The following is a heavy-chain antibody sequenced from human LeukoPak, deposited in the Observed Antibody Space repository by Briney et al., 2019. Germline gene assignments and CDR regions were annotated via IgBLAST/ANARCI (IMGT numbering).Heavy chain of an antibody. CDR1: FNSITNSM. V-gene: IGHV5-51*01. CDR2: VYPDESYT. J-gene: IGHJ5*02. D-gene: IGHD3-10*01. CDR3: AGQEDGSGMP. Sequence: GALLKICSTAAFNSITNSMICCLRQLAGEGLDWMGVVYPDESYTRYSPSFQGQVIITPDNPIRTDYLPWTSLKASDSAVHYCAGQEDGSGMPWGQGTLVTVS.